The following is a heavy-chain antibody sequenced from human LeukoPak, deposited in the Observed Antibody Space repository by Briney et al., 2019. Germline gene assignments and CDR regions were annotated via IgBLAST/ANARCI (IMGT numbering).Heavy chain of an antibody. CDR2: ISGSGGST. D-gene: IGHD4-17*01. CDR1: GFTFSSYA. Sequence: PGGSLRLSCAASGFTFSSYAMNWVRQAPGKGLEWVSDISGSGGSTYYADSVKGRFTISRDNSKNTLYLQMNSLRAEDTAVYYCATLGYGDYTYYYYMDVWGKGTTVTISS. J-gene: IGHJ6*03. CDR3: ATLGYGDYTYYYYMDV. V-gene: IGHV3-23*01.